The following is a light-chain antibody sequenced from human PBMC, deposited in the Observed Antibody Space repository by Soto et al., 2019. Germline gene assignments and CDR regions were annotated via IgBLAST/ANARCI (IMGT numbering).Light chain of an antibody. J-gene: IGKJ1*01. CDR2: KAS. Sequence: DIQMTQSPSTLSASVGDRVTITCRASQSISSWLAWYQQKPGKAPKLLIYKASSLESGVPSRFSGSGSGTEFTLTISSPQPDDFAAYYGQQYNSYSQWTFGQGTKVEIK. CDR3: QQYNSYSQWT. CDR1: QSISSW. V-gene: IGKV1-5*03.